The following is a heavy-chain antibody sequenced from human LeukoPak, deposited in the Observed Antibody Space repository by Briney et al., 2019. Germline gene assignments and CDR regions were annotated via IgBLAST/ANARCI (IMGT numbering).Heavy chain of an antibody. V-gene: IGHV4-59*08. Sequence: SETLSLTCTVSGGSISSYYWSWIRQPPGKVLEWIGYISYSGSTNYDPSLKSRVTISVDTSKSQFSLNLNSVTAADTAVYYCARRIVVAGGDWFDPWGQGTLVTVSS. CDR2: ISYSGST. J-gene: IGHJ5*02. CDR3: ARRIVVAGGDWFDP. D-gene: IGHD6-19*01. CDR1: GGSISSYY.